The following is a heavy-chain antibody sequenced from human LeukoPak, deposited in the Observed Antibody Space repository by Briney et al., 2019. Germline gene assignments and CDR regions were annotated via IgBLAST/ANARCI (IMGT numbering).Heavy chain of an antibody. J-gene: IGHJ4*02. CDR1: GGSISSNNW. D-gene: IGHD1-1*01. Sequence: SGTLSLTCAVSGGSISSNNWWGWVRPPPGKGLEWIGEIYHSGSPNYNPSLKSRVTISVDKSRNHFSLDLSSVTAADTAVYYCARVNINNWHSCDYWGQGTLVTVSS. CDR2: IYHSGSP. V-gene: IGHV4-4*02. CDR3: ARVNINNWHSCDY.